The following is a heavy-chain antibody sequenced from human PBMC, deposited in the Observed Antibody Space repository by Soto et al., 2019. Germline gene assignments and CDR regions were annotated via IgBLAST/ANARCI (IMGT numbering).Heavy chain of an antibody. CDR1: GFTFSTFW. D-gene: IGHD6-13*01. CDR2: IKPDGSEK. V-gene: IGHV3-7*04. Sequence: EVHLVESGGGLVQPGGSLRLSCAASGFTFSTFWVSWVRQAPGKGLERLANIKPDGSEKNFADSVKGRFTISRDNTNNSLYLQMNSLRAEDTAVYYCARITAGGYRAFDIWGQGTMVTVSS. J-gene: IGHJ3*02. CDR3: ARITAGGYRAFDI.